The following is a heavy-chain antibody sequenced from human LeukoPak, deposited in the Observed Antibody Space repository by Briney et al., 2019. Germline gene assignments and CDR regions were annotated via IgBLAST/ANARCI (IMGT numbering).Heavy chain of an antibody. CDR1: GFTFSSYA. J-gene: IGHJ5*02. CDR2: ISGSGGST. Sequence: GGSLRLSCAASGFTFSSYAMSWVRQAPGKGLEWVSAISGSGGSTYYADSVKGRFTISRDNSKNTLYLQMSGLRVEDTAVYYCARGSNCDPWGQGTLVTVSS. D-gene: IGHD4-11*01. V-gene: IGHV3-23*01. CDR3: ARGSNCDP.